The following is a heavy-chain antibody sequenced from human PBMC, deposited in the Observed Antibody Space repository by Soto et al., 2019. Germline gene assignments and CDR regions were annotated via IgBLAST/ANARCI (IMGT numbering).Heavy chain of an antibody. CDR1: GGTFSSYA. D-gene: IGHD3-22*01. CDR2: IIPIFGTA. CDR3: ARGLSSGLLGELEYYYGMEV. V-gene: IGHV1-69*13. J-gene: IGHJ6*02. Sequence: SVKVSCKASGGTFSSYAISWVRQAPGQGLEWMGGIIPIFGTANYAQKFQGRVTITADESTSTSYMELSRLRSEDTAVYYCARGLSSGLLGELEYYYGMEVSGQGTTLTVSS.